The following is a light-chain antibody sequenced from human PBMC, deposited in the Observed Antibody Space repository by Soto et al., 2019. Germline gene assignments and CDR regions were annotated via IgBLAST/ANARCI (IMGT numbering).Light chain of an antibody. CDR2: DVS. Sequence: QSALTQPRSVSWSPGQSVAISCTGTSSDVGGYNYVSWYQQHPGKAPKLMIYDVSKRPSGVPDRFSGSKSGNTASLTISGLQAEDEAGYYCCSYAGSYNYVFGTGTKVTVL. V-gene: IGLV2-11*01. CDR3: CSYAGSYNYV. J-gene: IGLJ1*01. CDR1: SSDVGGYNY.